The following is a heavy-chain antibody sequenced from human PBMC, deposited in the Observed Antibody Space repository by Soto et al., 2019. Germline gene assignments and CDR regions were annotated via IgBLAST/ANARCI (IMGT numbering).Heavy chain of an antibody. Sequence: PXQXLSLTCAISGDXVSSNSAAWNWIRQSPSRGLEWLGRTYYRSKWYNDYAVYVKSRITINPDTYKNQFSLQMNSVTPEDKAVYYCARWGWGRDAFDIWGQGTMGTVS. D-gene: IGHD6-19*01. CDR1: GDXVSSNSAA. V-gene: IGHV6-1*01. J-gene: IGHJ3*02. CDR3: ARWGWGRDAFDI. CDR2: TYYRSKWYN.